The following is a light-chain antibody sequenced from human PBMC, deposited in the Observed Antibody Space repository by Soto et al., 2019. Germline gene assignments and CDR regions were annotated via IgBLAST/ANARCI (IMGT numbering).Light chain of an antibody. CDR2: KAS. J-gene: IGKJ2*01. V-gene: IGKV1-5*03. Sequence: DIQMTQSPSTLSASVRDRVTITCRASQSISSWLAWYQQKPGKAPKLLIYKASSIESGVPSRFSGSGSGTEFTLTISSLQPDDFAAYYCQQYNSYPVTFGQGTKLEIK. CDR1: QSISSW. CDR3: QQYNSYPVT.